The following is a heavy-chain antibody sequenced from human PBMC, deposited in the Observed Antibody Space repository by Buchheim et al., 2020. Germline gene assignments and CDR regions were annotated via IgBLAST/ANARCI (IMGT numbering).Heavy chain of an antibody. CDR1: GFTFSNYE. V-gene: IGHV3-48*03. Sequence: EVQLVESGGGLVQPGESLRLSCAASGFTFSNYEMNWVRQAPGKGLEWVSHISAGGTTTYYADSVKGRVTTSRDHAKKSLYLKMNSLRAEDTAVYYCASRGFDPWGQGTL. CDR3: ASRGFDP. J-gene: IGHJ5*02. D-gene: IGHD3-10*01. CDR2: ISAGGTTT.